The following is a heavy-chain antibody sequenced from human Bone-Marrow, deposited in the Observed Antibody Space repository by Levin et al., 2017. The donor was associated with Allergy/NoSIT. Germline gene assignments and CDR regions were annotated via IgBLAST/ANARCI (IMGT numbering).Heavy chain of an antibody. Sequence: ASVKVSCKASGYIFPSYGISWVRQAPGQGLEWMGWISGYSGHTNYAQKFQDRVNMTTDTSTSTAYMELRSLRSDDTAVYYWAGDVFGRMFVGVVTPFDYWGQGSLVTVSS. V-gene: IGHV1-18*01. J-gene: IGHJ4*02. CDR1: GYIFPSYG. D-gene: IGHD3-3*01. CDR3: AGDVFGRMFVGVVTPFDY. CDR2: ISGYSGHT.